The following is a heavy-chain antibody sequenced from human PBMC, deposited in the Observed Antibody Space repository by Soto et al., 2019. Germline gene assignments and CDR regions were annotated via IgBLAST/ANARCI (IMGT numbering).Heavy chain of an antibody. CDR3: ARDREYFYDSSGNYYYQCGMDV. J-gene: IGHJ6*02. Sequence: QVQLVESGAEVKKPGASVKVSCKASGYTFTNYGISWVRQAPGQGLEWMGWISGYNGNTKYAQKFQGRVTMTTDTPTNTAYMDLRSLRSDYTAVYYCARDREYFYDSSGNYYYQCGMDVWGQGTTVTVS. D-gene: IGHD3-22*01. CDR2: ISGYNGNT. CDR1: GYTFTNYG. V-gene: IGHV1-18*04.